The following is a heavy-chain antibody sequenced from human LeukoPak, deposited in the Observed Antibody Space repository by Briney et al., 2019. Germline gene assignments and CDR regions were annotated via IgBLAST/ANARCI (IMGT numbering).Heavy chain of an antibody. V-gene: IGHV1-8*01. J-gene: IGHJ5*02. CDR2: MNPNSGNT. CDR1: GYTFTSYD. Sequence: ASVTVSCKASGYTFTSYDINWVRQAPGQGLEWMGWMNPNSGNTDYAQKFQGRVTVTRNTSISTAYMELSSLRSEDTAVYYCARGITPIDPWGQGTLVTVSS. CDR3: ARGITPIDP. D-gene: IGHD3-10*01.